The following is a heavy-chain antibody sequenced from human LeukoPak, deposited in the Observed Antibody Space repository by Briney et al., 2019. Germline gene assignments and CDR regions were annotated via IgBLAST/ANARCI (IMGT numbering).Heavy chain of an antibody. D-gene: IGHD3-9*01. CDR1: GGTFSSYA. CDR3: ARALMSYDILTGYSYDAFDI. Sequence: ASVTVSCKASGGTFSSYAISWVRQAPGQGLEWMGRIIPILGIASYAQKFQGRVTITADKSTSTAYMELSSLKTEDTAVYYCARALMSYDILTGYSYDAFDIWGQGTMVTVSS. V-gene: IGHV1-69*04. J-gene: IGHJ3*02. CDR2: IIPILGIA.